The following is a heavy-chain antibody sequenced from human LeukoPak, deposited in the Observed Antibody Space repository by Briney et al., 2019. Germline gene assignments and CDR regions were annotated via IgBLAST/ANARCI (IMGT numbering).Heavy chain of an antibody. CDR2: ISTSSRYI. D-gene: IGHD2-2*01. V-gene: IGHV3-21*01. CDR3: ARADCSSSTCYLRRSWFDP. J-gene: IGHJ5*02. Sequence: GGSLRLSCAASGFTLSNYDVNWVRQAPGKGLEWVSSISTSSRYIYYKDSVRGRFTIPRDDAKNSLHLEMNSLRAEDTAVYYCARADCSSSTCYLRRSWFDPWGQGTLVTVSS. CDR1: GFTLSNYD.